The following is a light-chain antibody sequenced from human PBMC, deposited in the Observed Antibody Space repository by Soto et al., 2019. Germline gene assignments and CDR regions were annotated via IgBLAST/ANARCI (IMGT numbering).Light chain of an antibody. CDR3: QQRSNWGGT. Sequence: EIVLTQSPATLSLSPGERATLSCRASQSVSSYLAWYQQKPGQAPRLLIYDASNRATGIPARFSGSGSGTDFTLTISSLEPEDFAVYYCQQRSNWGGTFGQGTK. V-gene: IGKV3-11*01. CDR2: DAS. J-gene: IGKJ2*02. CDR1: QSVSSY.